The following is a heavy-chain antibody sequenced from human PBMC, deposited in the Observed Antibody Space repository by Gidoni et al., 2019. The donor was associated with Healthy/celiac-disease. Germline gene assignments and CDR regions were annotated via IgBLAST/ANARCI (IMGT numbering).Heavy chain of an antibody. CDR1: GYSFTSYW. J-gene: IGHJ2*01. CDR3: ATASIATTHKNWYFDL. V-gene: IGHV5-51*01. Sequence: EVQLVPSGAEVKKPGESLKISCKGSGYSFTSYWIGWVRQMPGKGLEWMGIIYPGDSDTRYSPSFQGQVTISADKSISTAYLQWSSLKASDTAMYYCATASIATTHKNWYFDLWGRGTLVTVSS. CDR2: IYPGDSDT. D-gene: IGHD6-13*01.